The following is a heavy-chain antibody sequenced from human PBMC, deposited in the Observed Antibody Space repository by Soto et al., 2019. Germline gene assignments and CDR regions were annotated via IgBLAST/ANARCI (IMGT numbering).Heavy chain of an antibody. CDR2: VYYSGST. Sequence: TSETLSLTCTVSGGSISSSSYYWGWIRQPPGKGLEWIASVYYSGSTYYNPSLKSRVAISVDTSKNQFALKLSSVTAADTAVYYFASRPVDDSSGYYWGLFDYWGQGTLVTVSS. CDR3: ASRPVDDSSGYYWGLFDY. CDR1: GGSISSSSYY. D-gene: IGHD3-22*01. V-gene: IGHV4-39*01. J-gene: IGHJ4*02.